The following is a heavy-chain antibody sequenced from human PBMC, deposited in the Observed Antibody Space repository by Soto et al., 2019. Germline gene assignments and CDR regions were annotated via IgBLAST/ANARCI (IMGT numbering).Heavy chain of an antibody. V-gene: IGHV4-61*01. Sequence: SETLSLTCSVSGGSVSSGNYYWSWIRQPPGKGLEWIGFIYYTGSTSYNPSLKSRVTISIDTSKNQFSLKLTSVTAADTAVYYCASALYCSGGSCSFDPWGQGTLVTVSS. CDR2: IYYTGST. D-gene: IGHD2-15*01. CDR3: ASALYCSGGSCSFDP. J-gene: IGHJ5*02. CDR1: GGSVSSGNYY.